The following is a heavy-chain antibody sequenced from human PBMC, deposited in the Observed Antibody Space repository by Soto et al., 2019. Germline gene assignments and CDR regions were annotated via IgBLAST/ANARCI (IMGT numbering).Heavy chain of an antibody. V-gene: IGHV3-48*04. CDR1: GFTFSYYT. CDR2: IYSSGSPI. D-gene: IGHD3-16*01. Sequence: PGGLLRLSCVTSGFTFSYYTMSWVRQAPGKGLVWLSYIYSSGSPIYYVDSAKGRFTISRDNAKTSLHLQMNNLRAEDTATYYCASWADAADEDYFHHWGQGTLVTVSS. J-gene: IGHJ1*01. CDR3: ASWADAADEDYFHH.